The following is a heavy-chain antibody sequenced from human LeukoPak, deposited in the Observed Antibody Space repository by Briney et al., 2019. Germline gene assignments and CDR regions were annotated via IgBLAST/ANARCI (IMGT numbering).Heavy chain of an antibody. CDR1: GYTFTGYY. J-gene: IGHJ3*02. CDR3: ARLSGGSIIAAAGSTSHAFDI. CDR2: NNPNSGGT. Sequence: GASVKVSCKASGYTFTGYYMHWVRQAPGQGLEWMGWNNPNSGGTNYAQKFQGRVTMTRDTSISTAYMELSRLRSDDTAVYYCARLSGGSIIAAAGSTSHAFDIWGQGTMVTVSS. V-gene: IGHV1-2*02. D-gene: IGHD6-13*01.